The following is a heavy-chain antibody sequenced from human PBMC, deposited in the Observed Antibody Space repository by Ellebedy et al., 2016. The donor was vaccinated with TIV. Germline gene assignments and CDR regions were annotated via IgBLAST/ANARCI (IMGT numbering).Heavy chain of an antibody. Sequence: GGSLRLSCVASGFTLCDPYLSWIRQAPGKGLGWIAYIDVSGTTIKYADSVRGRFTISRDTARNSVDLEMNSLRVEDSAVYYWARRVAFDYWGQGTRVTVSS. V-gene: IGHV3-11*01. CDR2: IDVSGTTI. D-gene: IGHD2-15*01. J-gene: IGHJ4*02. CDR1: GFTLCDPY. CDR3: ARRVAFDY.